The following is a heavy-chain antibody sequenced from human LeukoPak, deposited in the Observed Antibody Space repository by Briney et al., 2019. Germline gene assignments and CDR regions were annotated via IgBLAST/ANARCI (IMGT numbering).Heavy chain of an antibody. V-gene: IGHV3-48*02. CDR3: ARENDYYGMDV. J-gene: IGHJ6*02. Sequence: GGSLRLSCAASGFTFSSFGMNWVRQAPGKGLEWASYTSIRSRTTYYADSVKGRFTISRDNAKNSLYLQMKSLRDEDTAVYYCARENDYYGMDVWGQGTTVTVSS. CDR2: TSIRSRTT. CDR1: GFTFSSFG.